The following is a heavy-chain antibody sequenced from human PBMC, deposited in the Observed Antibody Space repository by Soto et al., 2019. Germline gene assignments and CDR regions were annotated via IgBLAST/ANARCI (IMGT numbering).Heavy chain of an antibody. CDR2: IYYSGST. D-gene: IGHD3-3*01. Sequence: QVQLQESGPGLVKPSETLSLTCTVSGGSISSYYWSWIRQPPGKGLEWIGYIYYSGSTNYNPSLKSRVTISVDTSKNQCSLKLSSVTAADTAVYYCAREVLWSRRYYGMDVWGQGTTVTVSS. CDR1: GGSISSYY. CDR3: AREVLWSRRYYGMDV. J-gene: IGHJ6*02. V-gene: IGHV4-59*01.